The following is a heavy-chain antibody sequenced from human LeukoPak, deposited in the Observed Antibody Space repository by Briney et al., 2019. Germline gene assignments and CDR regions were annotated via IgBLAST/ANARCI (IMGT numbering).Heavy chain of an antibody. Sequence: ASVKVSCKASGYTFTSYGITWVRQAPGQGLEWMGWISAYSGNTKYAQKLQGRVTMTTDTSTSTAYMELRSLRSDDTAVYYCARADRRRPPYSSSWYSENIFDYWGQGTLVTVSS. J-gene: IGHJ4*02. V-gene: IGHV1-18*01. CDR1: GYTFTSYG. D-gene: IGHD6-13*01. CDR2: ISAYSGNT. CDR3: ARADRRRPPYSSSWYSENIFDY.